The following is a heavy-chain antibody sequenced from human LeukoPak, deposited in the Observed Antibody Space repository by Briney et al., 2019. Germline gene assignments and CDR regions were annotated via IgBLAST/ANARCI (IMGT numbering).Heavy chain of an antibody. CDR2: IYYSGST. CDR1: GGSISSGGYY. J-gene: IGHJ4*02. D-gene: IGHD3-22*01. V-gene: IGHV4-31*03. Sequence: SQTLSFTCTVSGGSISSGGYYWSWIRQHPGKGLEWIGYIYYSGSTYYNPSLKSRVTISVDTSKNQFSLKLSSVTAADTAVYYRARVVYDSNFDYWGQGTLVTVSS. CDR3: ARVVYDSNFDY.